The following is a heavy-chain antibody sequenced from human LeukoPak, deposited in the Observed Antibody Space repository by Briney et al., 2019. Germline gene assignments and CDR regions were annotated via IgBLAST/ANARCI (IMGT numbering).Heavy chain of an antibody. CDR1: GFTFNIHG. J-gene: IGHJ4*02. Sequence: PGGSLRLSCAASGFTFNIHGMNWVRHAPGKGLEWVSGINPRGEITYYADSVKGRFTISRDNSINMVYLQMKSLRADDTAVYYCAQDLGWLIFENCGEGTLVTVSS. CDR2: INPRGEIT. V-gene: IGHV3-23*01. CDR3: AQDLGWLIFEN. D-gene: IGHD3-22*01.